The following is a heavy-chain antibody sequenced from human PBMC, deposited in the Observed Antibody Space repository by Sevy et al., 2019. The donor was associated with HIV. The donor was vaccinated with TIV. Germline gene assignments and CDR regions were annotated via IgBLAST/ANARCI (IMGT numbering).Heavy chain of an antibody. CDR3: ARGKGGVHDFWSGYSIDY. V-gene: IGHV1-2*04. J-gene: IGHJ4*02. Sequence: ASVKVSCKDSGYPFSDYYMHWVRQAPGQGLEWMGWINPNSGGRKYAQKFQGWVTMTRDTSISTAYMDLTRLKSDDTAVYFCARGKGGVHDFWSGYSIDYWGQGTLVTVSS. D-gene: IGHD3-3*01. CDR2: INPNSGGR. CDR1: GYPFSDYY.